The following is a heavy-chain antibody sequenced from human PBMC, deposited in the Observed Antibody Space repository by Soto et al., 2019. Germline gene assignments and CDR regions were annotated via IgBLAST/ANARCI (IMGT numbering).Heavy chain of an antibody. Sequence: GGSLRLSCAASGFTFSSYWMSWVRQAPGKGLEWVANIKQDGSEKYYVDSVKGRFTISRDNAKSSLYLQMNSLRAEDTAVYYCARAAYYYYDSSGEYFQHWGQGTLVTVSS. CDR1: GFTFSSYW. D-gene: IGHD3-22*01. J-gene: IGHJ1*01. CDR2: IKQDGSEK. CDR3: ARAAYYYYDSSGEYFQH. V-gene: IGHV3-7*01.